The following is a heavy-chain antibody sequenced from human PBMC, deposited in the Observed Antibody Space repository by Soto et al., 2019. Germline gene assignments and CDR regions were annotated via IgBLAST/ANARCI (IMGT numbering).Heavy chain of an antibody. J-gene: IGHJ4*02. D-gene: IGHD3-16*01. CDR2: IYYSGST. V-gene: IGHV4-59*08. CDR3: ARRWGTTFDH. Sequence: SETLSLTCTVSGGSISNYYWSWIRQPPGKGLEWIGYIYYSGSTNYNPSLKSRVTISVDTSKNQFSLKLSSVTAADTAVYYCARRWGTTFDHRGQGTLVTVSS. CDR1: GGSISNYY.